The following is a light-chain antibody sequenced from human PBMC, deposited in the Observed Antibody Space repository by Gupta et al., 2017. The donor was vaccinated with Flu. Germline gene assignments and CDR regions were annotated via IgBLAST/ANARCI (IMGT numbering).Light chain of an antibody. CDR2: DAS. J-gene: IGKJ5*01. CDR3: QQRQDWPPIT. Sequence: EVVLTQSPATLSLSPGERATLSCRTSQSVSSYLAWYQQKPGQAPRLLIYDASNRATGIPARFSGSGSGTDFTLTISSLEPEDFAVYYCQQRQDWPPITFGQGTPLEIK. V-gene: IGKV3-11*01. CDR1: QSVSSY.